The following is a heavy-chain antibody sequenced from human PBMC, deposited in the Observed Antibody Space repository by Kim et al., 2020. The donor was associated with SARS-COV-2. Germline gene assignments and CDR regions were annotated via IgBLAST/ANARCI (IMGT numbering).Heavy chain of an antibody. CDR1: GGSISSYY. CDR2: INYSGST. CDR3: ARGLDSSGYYDY. V-gene: IGHV4-59*01. Sequence: SETLSLTCTVSGGSISSYYWSWIRQPPGKGLEWIGDINYSGSTNYNPSLKSRVTISVDTSKNQFSLKLSSVTAADTAVYYCARGLDSSGYYDYWGQGTLVTVSS. D-gene: IGHD3-22*01. J-gene: IGHJ4*02.